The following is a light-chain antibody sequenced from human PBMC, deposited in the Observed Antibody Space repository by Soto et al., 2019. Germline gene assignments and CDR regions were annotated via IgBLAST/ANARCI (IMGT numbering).Light chain of an antibody. CDR2: DNN. CDR3: GAWDNSLSVWV. V-gene: IGLV1-51*01. Sequence: QSVMTQPPSVSAAPGQKVTISCSGSSSNLGNNYVSWYHQLPGTAPKLLIYDNNKRPSGIPDRFSGSKSGTSATLGITGLQTGDEADYYCGAWDNSLSVWVFGGGTQLTVL. CDR1: SSNLGNNY. J-gene: IGLJ3*02.